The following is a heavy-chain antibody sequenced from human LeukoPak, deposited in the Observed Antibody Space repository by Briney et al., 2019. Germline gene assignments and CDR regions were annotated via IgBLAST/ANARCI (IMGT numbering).Heavy chain of an antibody. CDR1: GFTFSTYW. Sequence: GGSLRLSCSASGFTFSTYWMSWVRQAPGKGLEWVANMRRDGNEIYYLDSVRGRFTISRDNAKNSLYLQMNSLRAEDTAVYYCASLCWGNQLAGFDSGGQGTLVTVS. D-gene: IGHD3-10*02. CDR3: ASLCWGNQLAGFDS. CDR2: MRRDGNEI. J-gene: IGHJ4*02. V-gene: IGHV3-7*01.